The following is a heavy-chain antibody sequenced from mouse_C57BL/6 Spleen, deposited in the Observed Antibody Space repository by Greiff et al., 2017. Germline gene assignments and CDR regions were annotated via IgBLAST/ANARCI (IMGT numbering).Heavy chain of an antibody. CDR3: ATYYGNYVYAMDY. Sequence: VKLQQPGAELVKPGASVKLSCKASGYTFTSYWMHWVKQRPGQGLEWIGMIHPNSGSTNYNEKFKSKATLTVDKSSSTAYMQLSSLTSEDSAVYYCATYYGNYVYAMDYWGQGTSVTVSS. CDR1: GYTFTSYW. CDR2: IHPNSGST. D-gene: IGHD2-10*01. J-gene: IGHJ4*01. V-gene: IGHV1-64*01.